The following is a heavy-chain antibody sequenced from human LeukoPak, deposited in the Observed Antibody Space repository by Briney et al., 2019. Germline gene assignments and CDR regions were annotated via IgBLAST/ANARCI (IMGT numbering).Heavy chain of an antibody. Sequence: PGGSLRLSCAASGFTFSSYAMSWVRQAPGKGLEWVSAISGSGGSTYYADSVKGRFTISRDNSKNTLYLQMNSLRAEDTAVCYCAKDSMDCSSTSCHFDYWGQGTLVTVSS. CDR3: AKDSMDCSSTSCHFDY. D-gene: IGHD2-2*01. CDR1: GFTFSSYA. J-gene: IGHJ4*02. CDR2: ISGSGGST. V-gene: IGHV3-23*01.